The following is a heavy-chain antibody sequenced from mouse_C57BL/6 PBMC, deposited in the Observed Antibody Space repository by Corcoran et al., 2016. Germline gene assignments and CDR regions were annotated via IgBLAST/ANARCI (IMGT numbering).Heavy chain of an antibody. J-gene: IGHJ1*03. CDR3: ARRYGSSYWYFDV. CDR1: EYTFTDYY. Sequence: EVQLQQSGPALVKPGPSVKISCKASEYTFTDYYMKWVNQSHGKRLEWIGDINPNNGGTSYNQKFKGKATLTVDKSSSTAYMELRSLTSEDSAVYYCARRYGSSYWYFDVWGTGTTVTVSS. CDR2: INPNNGGT. D-gene: IGHD1-1*01. V-gene: IGHV1-26*01.